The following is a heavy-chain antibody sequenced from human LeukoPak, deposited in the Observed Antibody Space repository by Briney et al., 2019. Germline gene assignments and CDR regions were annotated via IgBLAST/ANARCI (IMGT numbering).Heavy chain of an antibody. V-gene: IGHV4-59*01. J-gene: IGHJ4*02. CDR3: ARGGSKNGFDSNFDY. CDR2: IYYSWST. D-gene: IGHD5-12*01. CDR1: GGSINGYY. Sequence: SETLSLTCTVSGGSINGYYWSWIRQPPGKGLEWIGYIYYSWSTNYNPSLKSRVTISVDTSKNQFSLKLSSVTAADTAIYYCARGGSKNGFDSNFDYWGQGTLVTVSS.